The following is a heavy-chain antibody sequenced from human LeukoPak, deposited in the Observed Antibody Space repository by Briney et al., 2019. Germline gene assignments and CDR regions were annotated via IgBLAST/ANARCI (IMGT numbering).Heavy chain of an antibody. D-gene: IGHD2-15*01. CDR1: GGTLSNYA. J-gene: IGHJ3*02. CDR3: ARDPPGGWAFDI. V-gene: IGHV1-69*13. Sequence: SVTVSCKASGGTLSNYAISWVRQAPGQGLEWMGGIIPIFGTANYAQKFQGRVTITADESTSTAYMELSSLRSEDTAVYYCARDPPGGWAFDIWGQGTMVTVSS. CDR2: IIPIFGTA.